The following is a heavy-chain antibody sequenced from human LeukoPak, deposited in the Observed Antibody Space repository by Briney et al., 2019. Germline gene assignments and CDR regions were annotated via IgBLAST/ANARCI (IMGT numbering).Heavy chain of an antibody. V-gene: IGHV3-15*07. J-gene: IGHJ6*02. CDR2: INEDGSRT. CDR1: GFTFSNYW. D-gene: IGHD2-2*01. Sequence: PGGSLRLSCAGSGFTFSNYWVHWVRQAPGKGLVWVSRINEDGSRTDYAAPVKGRFTISRDDSKSMLYLQMNSLKTEDTAVYYCTTDNAPGMDVWGQGTTVTVSS. CDR3: TTDNAPGMDV.